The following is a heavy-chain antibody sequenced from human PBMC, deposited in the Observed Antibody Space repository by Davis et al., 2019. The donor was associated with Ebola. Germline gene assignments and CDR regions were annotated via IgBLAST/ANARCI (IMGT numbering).Heavy chain of an antibody. Sequence: SLKISCTASGFTFNDYAMHWVRQAPGKGLEWVAGINWNGGDTGYADSVKGRFTISRDNAKNSLYLQMNSLRTEDTAFYYCAKDTTVVIAALFESWGQGTLVTVSS. J-gene: IGHJ4*02. CDR3: AKDTTVVIAALFES. V-gene: IGHV3-9*01. D-gene: IGHD2-15*01. CDR2: INWNGGDT. CDR1: GFTFNDYA.